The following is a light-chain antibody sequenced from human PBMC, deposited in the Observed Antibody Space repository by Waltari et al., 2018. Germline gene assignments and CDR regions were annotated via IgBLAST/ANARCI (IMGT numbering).Light chain of an antibody. V-gene: IGLV2-14*01. CDR1: SSDIGAYKH. CDR3: TSFTSSATWV. CDR2: EVS. J-gene: IGLJ3*02. Sequence: QSALTQPASVSGSPGQSITISCSATSSDIGAYKHVSWYQQHPGKAPKLMIYEVSNRPSGVSNRFSGSKSGNTASLTISGLQADDESHYYCTSFTSSATWVFGGGTKVTVL.